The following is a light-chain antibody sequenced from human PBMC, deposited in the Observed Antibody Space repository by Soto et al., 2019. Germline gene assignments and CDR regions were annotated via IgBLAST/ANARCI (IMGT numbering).Light chain of an antibody. CDR3: ASFTSSNTYV. V-gene: IGLV2-14*02. J-gene: IGLJ1*01. Sequence: QSVLTQPASVSGSPGQSITISCTATNSDSGSYNLVSWYQQHPGKAPKLLISEVSNRPSGVSYRFSGSKSANTASLTISGLQAEDEADYYCASFTSSNTYVFGNRTKVTVL. CDR2: EVS. CDR1: NSDSGSYNL.